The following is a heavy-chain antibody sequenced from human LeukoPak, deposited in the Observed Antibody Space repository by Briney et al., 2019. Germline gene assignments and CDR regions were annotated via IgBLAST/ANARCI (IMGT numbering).Heavy chain of an antibody. CDR2: ISGGGGST. V-gene: IGHV3-23*01. J-gene: IGHJ4*02. D-gene: IGHD3-10*01. Sequence: RGSLRLSCVAYAFTFSSYAMTWVRQAAEEGLEWVCSISGGGGSTYYADSVKGRFTMSRDNSKNTVYLLLNSLRPDDTAVYYCVKESSVRGVSIGDYWGQGTLVTVSS. CDR3: VKESSVRGVSIGDY. CDR1: AFTFSSYA.